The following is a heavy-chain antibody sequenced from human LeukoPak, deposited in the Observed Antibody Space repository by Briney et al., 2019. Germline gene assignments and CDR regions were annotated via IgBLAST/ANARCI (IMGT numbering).Heavy chain of an antibody. CDR2: IIPIFGIA. CDR1: GGTFSSYA. CDR3: ARETWGSYRGGAFDI. V-gene: IGHV1-69*05. D-gene: IGHD1-26*01. Sequence: ASVKVSCKASGGTFSSYAISWVRQAPGQGLGWMGRIIPIFGIANYAQKFQGRVTITTDESTSTAYMELSSLRSEDTAVYYCARETWGSYRGGAFDIWGQGTMVTVSS. J-gene: IGHJ3*02.